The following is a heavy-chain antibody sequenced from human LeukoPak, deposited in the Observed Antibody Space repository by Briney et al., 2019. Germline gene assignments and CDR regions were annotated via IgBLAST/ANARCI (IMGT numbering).Heavy chain of an antibody. CDR1: GGSFSGYY. D-gene: IGHD1-26*01. V-gene: IGHV4-34*01. CDR2: INHSGST. J-gene: IGHJ4*02. CDR3: ARGKVGATD. Sequence: SETLSLTCAVYGGSFSGYYWSWIRQSPGKGLEWIGEINHSGSTNYNPSLKSRVTISVDTSKNQFSLKRSSVTAADTAVYYCARGKVGATDWGQGTLVTVSP.